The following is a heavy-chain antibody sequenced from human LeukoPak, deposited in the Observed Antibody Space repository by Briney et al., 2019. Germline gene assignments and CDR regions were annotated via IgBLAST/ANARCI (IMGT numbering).Heavy chain of an antibody. Sequence: SDTLSPTCTVSGGSISNSIYYWGWIRQSPGKGLEWIGSVYYSGTSYYNPSLKSRVTISVDTSKNQISLRLTSVTAADTAIYYCMRTADVGYYPTWGQGTLVTVSS. CDR3: MRTADVGYYPT. J-gene: IGHJ1*01. CDR1: GGSISNSIYY. CDR2: VYYSGTS. D-gene: IGHD3-22*01. V-gene: IGHV4-39*01.